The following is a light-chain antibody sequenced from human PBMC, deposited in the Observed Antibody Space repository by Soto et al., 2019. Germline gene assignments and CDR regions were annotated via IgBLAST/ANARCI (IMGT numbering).Light chain of an antibody. V-gene: IGKV1-5*01. CDR3: PQYTTYPDT. J-gene: IGKJ2*01. CDR1: QSSSVW. CDR2: DAS. Sequence: DIQMTQSPSTLSASVGDRVTITCRASQSSSVWLALYQGTPGKAPKVLIYDASSLESGVPSRFSGSGSGTEFTLTISRLQPDDFANYYCPQYTTYPDTFGQGTTLDIK.